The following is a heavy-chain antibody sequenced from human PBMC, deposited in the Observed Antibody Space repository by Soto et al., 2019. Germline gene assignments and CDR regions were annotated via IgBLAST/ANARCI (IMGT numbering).Heavy chain of an antibody. CDR2: INPATGAA. CDR3: ARGGGVGVAGSAAFDM. V-gene: IGHV1-2*02. D-gene: IGHD3-3*01. CDR1: GYPVTAYY. Sequence: QLHLVQSGAVVKKPGASVTVSCSASGYPVTAYYMHWVRQAPGRGLEWMGGINPATGAAKSTQTFQGRVPMTRDTSTGTVFMELSGLTSEDTAVFYCARGGGVGVAGSAAFDMWGQGTLVTVSS. J-gene: IGHJ3*02.